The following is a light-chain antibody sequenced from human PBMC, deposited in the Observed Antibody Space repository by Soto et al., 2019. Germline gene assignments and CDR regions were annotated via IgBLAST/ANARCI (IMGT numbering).Light chain of an antibody. CDR3: QQYSEYPWT. CDR1: QTISSW. J-gene: IGKJ1*01. Sequence: DIQMTQSPSTLSASVGDRVSMTCRASQTISSWLAWYQQKPGKAPKLLVYKASSLEGGVPSRFSGSASGTEFSLTISSLQPDDFAIYYCQQYSEYPWTFGQGTTVDVK. V-gene: IGKV1-5*03. CDR2: KAS.